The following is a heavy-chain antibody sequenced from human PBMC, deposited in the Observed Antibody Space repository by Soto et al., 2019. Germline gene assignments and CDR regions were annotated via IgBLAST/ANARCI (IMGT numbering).Heavy chain of an antibody. CDR3: ATYPSLARDNNWFDP. CDR2: INAGNGNT. Sequence: GASVKVSCKASGYTFTSYAMHWVRQAPGQRLEWMGWINAGNGNTKYSQKFQGRVTMTEDTSTDTAYMELSSLRSEDTAVYYCATYPSLARDNNWFDPWGQGTLVTVSS. V-gene: IGHV1-3*01. D-gene: IGHD3-10*01. J-gene: IGHJ5*02. CDR1: GYTFTSYA.